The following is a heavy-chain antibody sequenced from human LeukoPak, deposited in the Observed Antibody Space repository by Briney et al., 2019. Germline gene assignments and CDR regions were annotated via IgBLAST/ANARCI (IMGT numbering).Heavy chain of an antibody. V-gene: IGHV1-8*01. Sequence: ASVKVSCKASGYTLTSYDINWVRQATGQGLEWMGWMNPNSGNTGYAQKFQGRVTITRNTSISTAYMELSSLRSEDTAMYYCARAMRAGTGDYWGQGTLVTVSS. D-gene: IGHD6-13*01. J-gene: IGHJ4*02. CDR3: ARAMRAGTGDY. CDR2: MNPNSGNT. CDR1: GYTLTSYD.